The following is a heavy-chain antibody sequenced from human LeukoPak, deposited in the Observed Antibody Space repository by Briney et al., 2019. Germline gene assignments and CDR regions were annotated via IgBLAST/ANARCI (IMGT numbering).Heavy chain of an antibody. V-gene: IGHV4-39*07. CDR2: IYYSGST. J-gene: IGHJ3*02. Sequence: SETLSLTCTVSGGSISSSSYYWGRIRQPPGKGLEWIGSIYYSGSTYYNPSLKSRVTISVVTSKNQFSLKLSSVTAADTAVYYCVNEPLGYYYDSSGYYYDDAFDIWGQGTMVTVSS. CDR3: VNEPLGYYYDSSGYYYDDAFDI. D-gene: IGHD3-22*01. CDR1: GGSISSSSYY.